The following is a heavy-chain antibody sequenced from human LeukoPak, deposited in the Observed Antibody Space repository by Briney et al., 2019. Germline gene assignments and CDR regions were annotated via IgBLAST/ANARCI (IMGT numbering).Heavy chain of an antibody. CDR3: AKESLVVIESYFDN. V-gene: IGHV3-23*01. J-gene: IGHJ4*02. D-gene: IGHD3-22*01. Sequence: GGSLRLSCLVSGFSFSDYARSWVRRAPGKGLEWVSAITGSGQTKYYTDSVKGRFTMSRDNSKNTLYLQMNSLRDEDTAEYFCAKESLVVIESYFDNWGQGTLVLVSS. CDR1: GFSFSDYA. CDR2: ITGSGQTK.